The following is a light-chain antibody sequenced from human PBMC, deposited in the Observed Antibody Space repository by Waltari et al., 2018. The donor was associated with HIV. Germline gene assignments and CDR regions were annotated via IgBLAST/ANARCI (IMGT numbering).Light chain of an antibody. J-gene: IGKJ4*01. CDR3: QQYNNWPLT. Sequence: EIVMTQSPATLSVSPGERVTLSCRASQSVSSNLAWYQQKPGQAPRLLIYGASTRATGSPARFSGSGSGTAFTLTISSLQSEDFAVYYCQQYNNWPLTFGGGTKVEIK. V-gene: IGKV3-15*01. CDR1: QSVSSN. CDR2: GAS.